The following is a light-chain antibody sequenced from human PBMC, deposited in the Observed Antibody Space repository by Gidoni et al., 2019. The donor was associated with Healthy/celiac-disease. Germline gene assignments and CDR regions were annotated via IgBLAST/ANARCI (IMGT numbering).Light chain of an antibody. CDR3: AAWDDSLV. CDR2: SNN. J-gene: IGLJ2*01. CDR1: SSNIGSNT. V-gene: IGLV1-44*01. Sequence: SGTPGQRVTISCSGSSSNIGSNTVNWYQQLPGTAPKLLIYSNNQRPSGVPDRFSGSKSGTSASLAISGLQSEDEDDYYCAAWDDSLVFGGGTKLTVL.